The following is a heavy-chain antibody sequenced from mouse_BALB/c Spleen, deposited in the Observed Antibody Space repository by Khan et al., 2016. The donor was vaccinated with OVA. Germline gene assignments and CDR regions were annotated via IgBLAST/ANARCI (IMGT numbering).Heavy chain of an antibody. CDR2: INPSTGYT. Sequence: QVQLKQSGAELAKPGASVKMSCKASGYTFINYWILWVKQRPGQGLEWIGYINPSTGYTEYNQNFKDKATLTADKSSSTAYMQLRSLTSEDSAVYYCARSGLRWDFDYWGQGTTLTVSS. J-gene: IGHJ2*01. D-gene: IGHD1-1*01. CDR1: GYTFINYW. CDR3: ARSGLRWDFDY. V-gene: IGHV1-7*01.